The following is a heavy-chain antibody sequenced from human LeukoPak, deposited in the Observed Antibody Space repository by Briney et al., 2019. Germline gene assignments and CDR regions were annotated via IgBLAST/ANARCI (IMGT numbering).Heavy chain of an antibody. CDR2: IIPIFGIA. Sequence: SVKVSCKASGGTFSSYAISWVRQAPGQGLEWMGRIIPIFGIANYAQKFQGRVTITADKSTSTAYMELSSLRSEDTAVYYCARDSLEYGDQNPNFYYFGMDVWGQGTTVTVSS. V-gene: IGHV1-69*04. CDR1: GGTFSSYA. D-gene: IGHD4-17*01. CDR3: ARDSLEYGDQNPNFYYFGMDV. J-gene: IGHJ6*02.